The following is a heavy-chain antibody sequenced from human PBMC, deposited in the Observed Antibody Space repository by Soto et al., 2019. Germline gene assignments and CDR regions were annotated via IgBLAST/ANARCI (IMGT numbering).Heavy chain of an antibody. V-gene: IGHV4-30-4*01. Sequence: PSETLSLTCTVSGGSIRNGDYYWGWIRQPPGKGLEWIGYVYYSGTTYSHPSLNSRVSISVDTSENQFSLRLTSVTAAATAVYYCVTFNLVGAAYYFDYWGPGTLVTVSS. CDR2: VYYSGTT. CDR3: VTFNLVGAAYYFDY. CDR1: GGSIRNGDYY. J-gene: IGHJ4*02. D-gene: IGHD1-26*01.